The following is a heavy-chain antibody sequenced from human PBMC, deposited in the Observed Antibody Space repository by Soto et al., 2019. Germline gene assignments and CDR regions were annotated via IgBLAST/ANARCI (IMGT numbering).Heavy chain of an antibody. CDR3: ARDNFFYSLDV. V-gene: IGHV3-74*01. Sequence: XGCLIVSWASSGLRFTSYLIHLVLQAPGKGLVWVPRINNDGSSISYADSVKGRFTISRDNAKNTLYLQMNSLRAEDTAVYYCARDNFFYSLDVWGQGTTVTVSS. J-gene: IGHJ6*02. CDR1: GLRFTSYL. CDR2: INNDGSSI.